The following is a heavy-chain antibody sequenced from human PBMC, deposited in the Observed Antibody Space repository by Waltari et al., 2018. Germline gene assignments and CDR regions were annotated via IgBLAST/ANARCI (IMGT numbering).Heavy chain of an antibody. V-gene: IGHV3-21*01. CDR2: ITRSSRDI. D-gene: IGHD1-26*01. Sequence: EVHLVESGGGLVKPGGSLRRSCAASGFTLGRYSMNWFRQAPGKGLEWVSSITRSSRDIYYADSVKGRFTISRDNAKNSLYLQMNSLRAEDTAVYYCARDRWEQAIDYWGQGTLVTVSS. J-gene: IGHJ4*02. CDR3: ARDRWEQAIDY. CDR1: GFTLGRYS.